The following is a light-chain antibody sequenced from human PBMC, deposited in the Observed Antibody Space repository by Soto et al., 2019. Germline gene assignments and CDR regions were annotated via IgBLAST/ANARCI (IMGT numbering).Light chain of an antibody. J-gene: IGKJ3*01. V-gene: IGKV1-9*01. CDR3: QQLNSYLLT. CDR1: QGISSY. Sequence: DIQLTQSPSFLSASVGDRVTITCRASQGISSYLAWYQQKPGKAPKLLIYAASTLQSGVPSRFSGSGSGTEFTLTISSLQPEDFATYYGQQLNSYLLTFGPGTKVDIK. CDR2: AAS.